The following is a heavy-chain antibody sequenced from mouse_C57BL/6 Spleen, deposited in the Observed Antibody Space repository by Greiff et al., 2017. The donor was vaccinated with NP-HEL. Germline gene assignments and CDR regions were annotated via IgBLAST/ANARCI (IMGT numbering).Heavy chain of an antibody. J-gene: IGHJ1*03. CDR1: GFTFSSYG. Sequence: EVKLVESGGDLVKPGGSLKLSCAASGFTFSSYGMSWVRQTPDKRLEWVATISSGGSYTYYPDSVKGRFTISRDNAKNTLYLQMSSLKSEDTAMYYCARPLWGNYGYFDVWGTGTTVTVSS. V-gene: IGHV5-6*01. CDR3: ARPLWGNYGYFDV. CDR2: ISSGGSYT. D-gene: IGHD1-1*02.